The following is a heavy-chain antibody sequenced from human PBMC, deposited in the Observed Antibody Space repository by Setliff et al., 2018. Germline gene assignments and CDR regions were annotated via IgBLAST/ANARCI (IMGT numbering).Heavy chain of an antibody. CDR3: VREGVDSRSSTGYRYYMDV. Sequence: GASVKVSCKASGATFSSYGISWVRQAPGQGLEWMGGTIPMFGTTEYAQKFQGRLTIITDESTNTAFMQLSSLRSDDTAVYYCVREGVDSRSSTGYRYYMDVWGKGTTVTVSS. D-gene: IGHD3-22*01. V-gene: IGHV1-69*05. CDR1: GATFSSYG. J-gene: IGHJ6*03. CDR2: TIPMFGTT.